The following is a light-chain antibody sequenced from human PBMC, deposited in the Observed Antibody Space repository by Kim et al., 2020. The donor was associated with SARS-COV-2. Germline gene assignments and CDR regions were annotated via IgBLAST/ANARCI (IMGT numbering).Light chain of an antibody. CDR1: LGVGKS. Sequence: FSPSDSAAPSSPAILGVGKSLAWFQQRPGQAHRLLICESSNRATVRPAGFSGSASGTGFTLNIRSLEPEDFAVYYCQQRYNWPMTFGGRTKVEIK. J-gene: IGKJ4*01. CDR3: QQRYNWPMT. V-gene: IGKV3D-11*01. CDR2: ESS.